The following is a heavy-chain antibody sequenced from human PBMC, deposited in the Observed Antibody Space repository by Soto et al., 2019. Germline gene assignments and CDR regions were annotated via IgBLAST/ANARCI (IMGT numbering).Heavy chain of an antibody. CDR2: IKQDGSEK. CDR1: GFNFRNYW. V-gene: IGHV3-7*03. CDR3: ARDKVRGRRAYEAFQRGDYYYDNSASLFDF. J-gene: IGHJ4*02. Sequence: GGSLRLSCAASGFNFRNYWMTWVRQAPGKGLEWVANIKQDGSEKHYVDPVKGRFTISRDNAKNSLYLQMSSLRAEDTAVYFCARDKVRGRRAYEAFQRGDYYYDNSASLFDFRSTGTLVTVSS. D-gene: IGHD3-22*01.